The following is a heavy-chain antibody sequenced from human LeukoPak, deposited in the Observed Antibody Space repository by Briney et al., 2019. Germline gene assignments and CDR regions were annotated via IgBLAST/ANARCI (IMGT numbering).Heavy chain of an antibody. D-gene: IGHD3-22*01. J-gene: IGHJ4*02. CDR1: GGSISSSSYY. CDR3: ARSQLDYYDSSGYYYAFDY. V-gene: IGHV4-39*01. Sequence: SETLSLTCTVSGGSISSSSYYWGWIRQPPGKGLEWIGSIYYSGSTYYNPSLKSRVTISVDTSKNQFSLKLSSVTAADTAVYYCARSQLDYYDSSGYYYAFDYWGQGTLVTVSS. CDR2: IYYSGST.